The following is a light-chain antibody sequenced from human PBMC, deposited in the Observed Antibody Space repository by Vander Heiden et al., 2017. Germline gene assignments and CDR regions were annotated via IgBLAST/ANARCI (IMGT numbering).Light chain of an antibody. CDR2: GAS. CDR3: HQRNNWHS. Sequence: EIVLTQSPATLSLSPGERAALSCRASQSVSNFLAWYQQKPGQVPRLIIHGASNRAVGIPDRFSGSGSGTDFTLTISNREPEDSAVYYWHQRNNWHSFGPGTKVDV. CDR1: QSVSNF. V-gene: IGKV3-11*01. J-gene: IGKJ3*01.